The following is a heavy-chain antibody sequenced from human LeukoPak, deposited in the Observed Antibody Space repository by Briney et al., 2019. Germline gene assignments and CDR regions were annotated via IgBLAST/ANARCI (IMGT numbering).Heavy chain of an antibody. J-gene: IGHJ3*02. Sequence: PSETLSLTCTVSGGSISSSSYQWGWIRQPPGKGLEWIGIIDYSGSTHYNPSLKRRVYISVDTSKNQFSLQLTSVTAADTAVYYCARDWQWQQLDGDAFDIWGQGTMVTVSS. CDR1: GGSISSSSYQ. CDR2: IDYSGST. D-gene: IGHD6-13*01. V-gene: IGHV4-39*01. CDR3: ARDWQWQQLDGDAFDI.